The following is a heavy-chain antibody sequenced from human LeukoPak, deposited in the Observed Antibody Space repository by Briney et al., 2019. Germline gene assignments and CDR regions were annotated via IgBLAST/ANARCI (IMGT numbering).Heavy chain of an antibody. CDR2: ITSTASST. J-gene: IGHJ4*02. D-gene: IGHD2/OR15-2a*01. CDR1: GFDFSYYA. V-gene: IGHV3-23*01. Sequence: GGSLRLSCVASGFDFSYYAMHWVRQAPGKGLEWVSAITSTASSTHYMDSMKGRFTVSRDNSKNTLYLQMKGLRVDDTAVYYSAKGAPTLTAPPDYWGQGALVTVSS. CDR3: AKGAPTLTAPPDY.